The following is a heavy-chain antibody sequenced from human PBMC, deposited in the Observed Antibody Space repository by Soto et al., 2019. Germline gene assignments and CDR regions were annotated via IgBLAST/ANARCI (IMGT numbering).Heavy chain of an antibody. D-gene: IGHD6-6*01. CDR3: VRATAARQRDYSYHYSLHI. J-gene: IGHJ6*03. Sequence: QVQLVQSGAEVKKPGASVKVSCKASGYTFINYYIHWVRQAPGQGLEWMGVINPNGGSTVYAQKFQGRVTLTRYTSTSTVYVELSSLRSDDTAVYFCVRATAARQRDYSYHYSLHIWGKGTTVTVSS. V-gene: IGHV1-46*03. CDR1: GYTFINYY. CDR2: INPNGGST.